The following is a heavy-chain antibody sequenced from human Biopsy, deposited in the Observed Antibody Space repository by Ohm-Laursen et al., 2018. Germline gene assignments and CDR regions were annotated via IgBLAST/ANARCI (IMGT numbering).Heavy chain of an antibody. V-gene: IGHV3-48*01. CDR1: GFTFSRSV. Sequence: SLRLSCAASGFTFSRSVMHWVRQAPGKGLEWVSYINVPSSHIYYEASVRGRFTISRDNAENSVVLQMNSLRAEDTAVYYCVRSFSSSGYFRCDAFDVWGQGTMVTVSS. D-gene: IGHD3-22*01. J-gene: IGHJ3*01. CDR3: VRSFSSSGYFRCDAFDV. CDR2: INVPSSHI.